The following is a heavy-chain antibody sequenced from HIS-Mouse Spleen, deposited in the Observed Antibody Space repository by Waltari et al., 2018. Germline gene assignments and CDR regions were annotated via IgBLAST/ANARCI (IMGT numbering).Heavy chain of an antibody. D-gene: IGHD6-13*01. CDR3: AREIPYSSSWYDWYFDL. Sequence: QLQLQESGPGLVKPSETLSLTCTVSGGSISSSSYYWGWIRQPPGKGLAWSGSIYYSGSTYHTPSLKSRVTISVDTSKNQFSLKLSSVTAADAAVYYCAREIPYSSSWYDWYFDLWGRGTLVTVSS. V-gene: IGHV4-39*07. J-gene: IGHJ2*01. CDR2: IYYSGST. CDR1: GGSISSSSYY.